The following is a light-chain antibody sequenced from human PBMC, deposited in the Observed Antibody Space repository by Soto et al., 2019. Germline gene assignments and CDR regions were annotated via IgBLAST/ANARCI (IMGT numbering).Light chain of an antibody. Sequence: QSVLTQPASVSGSPGQSITISCTGTSSDVGGYNYVSWYQQHPGKVPKLMIYDVSNRPSGVSNRFSGSKSGNTASLTISGLQAEDEADYYCNSYTSSSTLYVFGTGTKLTVL. J-gene: IGLJ1*01. CDR2: DVS. CDR1: SSDVGGYNY. CDR3: NSYTSSSTLYV. V-gene: IGLV2-14*01.